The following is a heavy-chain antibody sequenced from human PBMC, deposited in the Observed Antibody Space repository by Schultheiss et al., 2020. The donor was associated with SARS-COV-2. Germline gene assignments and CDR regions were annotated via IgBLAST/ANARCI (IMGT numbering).Heavy chain of an antibody. CDR3: ARRPLDYYYYGMDV. CDR2: IYYSGST. J-gene: IGHJ6*02. Sequence: TLSLTCAVYGGSFSGYYWSWIRQPPGKGLEWIGSIYYSGSTYYNPSLKSRVTISVDTSKNQFSLKLSSVTAADTAVYYCARRPLDYYYYGMDVWGQGTTVTVSS. CDR1: GGSFSGYY. V-gene: IGHV4-34*01.